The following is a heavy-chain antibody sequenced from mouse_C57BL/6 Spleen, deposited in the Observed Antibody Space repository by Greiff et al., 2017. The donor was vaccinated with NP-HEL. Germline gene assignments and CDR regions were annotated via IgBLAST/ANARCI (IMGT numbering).Heavy chain of an antibody. Sequence: EVKLVESGGGLVKPGGSLKLSCAASGFTFSDYGMHWVRQAPEKGLEWVAYISSGSSTIDYADTVKGRFTISRDNAKNTLFLQMTSLRSEDTAMYYCARKDYGSSYYFDYWGQGTTLTVSS. CDR2: ISSGSSTI. V-gene: IGHV5-17*01. J-gene: IGHJ2*01. CDR1: GFTFSDYG. D-gene: IGHD1-1*01. CDR3: ARKDYGSSYYFDY.